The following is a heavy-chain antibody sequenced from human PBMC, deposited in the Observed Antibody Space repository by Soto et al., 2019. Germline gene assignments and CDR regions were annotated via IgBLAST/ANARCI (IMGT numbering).Heavy chain of an antibody. CDR1: GYTFTSYG. D-gene: IGHD2-15*01. CDR3: ARDTVLGYCSGGSCYSKDDAFDI. Sequence: QVQLVQSGAEVKKPGASVKVSCKASGYTFTSYGISWVRQAPGQGLEWMGWISAYNGNTNYAQKLQRGVTRTTDTSTSTAYMELSSRRSDDTAVYYCARDTVLGYCSGGSCYSKDDAFDIWGQGTMVTVSS. V-gene: IGHV1-18*01. CDR2: ISAYNGNT. J-gene: IGHJ3*02.